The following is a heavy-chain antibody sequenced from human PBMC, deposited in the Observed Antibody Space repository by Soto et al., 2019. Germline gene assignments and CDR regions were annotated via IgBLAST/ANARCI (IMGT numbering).Heavy chain of an antibody. J-gene: IGHJ3*02. Sequence: GESLKISCKGSGYSFTSYWIGWVRQMPGKGLEWMGIIYPGDSDTRYSPSFQGQVTISRDNANNSLYLQMNSLRAEDTAVYYCARVGTGSSTPLDIWGQGTMVTVSS. CDR1: GYSFTSYW. D-gene: IGHD3-9*01. CDR3: ARVGTGSSTPLDI. CDR2: IYPGDSDT. V-gene: IGHV5-51*01.